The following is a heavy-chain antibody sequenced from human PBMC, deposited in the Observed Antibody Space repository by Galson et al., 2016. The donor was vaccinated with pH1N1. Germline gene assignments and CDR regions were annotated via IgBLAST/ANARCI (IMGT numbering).Heavy chain of an antibody. V-gene: IGHV1-18*01. Sequence: SVKVSCKASGYTFTNYGITWVRQAPGQGLEWMAWMSAYNGNTNYAQKFQGSVTMATDTSTNTAYMALRNLTSDDTAVYYCARDVRISLWLPDFWGQGPLVTVPS. CDR3: ARDVRISLWLPDF. J-gene: IGHJ4*02. D-gene: IGHD3-16*02. CDR2: MSAYNGNT. CDR1: GYTFTNYG.